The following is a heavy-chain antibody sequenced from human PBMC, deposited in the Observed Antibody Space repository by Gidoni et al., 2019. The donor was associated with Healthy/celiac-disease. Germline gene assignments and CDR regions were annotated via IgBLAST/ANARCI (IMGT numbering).Heavy chain of an antibody. CDR2: INPNSGGT. D-gene: IGHD5-18*01. CDR1: GYTFTGYY. Sequence: QVQLVQSGAEVKKPGASVKFSCQASGYTFTGYYMHWVRQAPGQGLDWMGWINPNSGGTNYAQKLQGRVTMTRDTSISTAYMELSRLRSDDTAVYYCARGVTNQYYFDYWGQGTLVTVSS. CDR3: ARGVTNQYYFDY. V-gene: IGHV1-2*02. J-gene: IGHJ4*02.